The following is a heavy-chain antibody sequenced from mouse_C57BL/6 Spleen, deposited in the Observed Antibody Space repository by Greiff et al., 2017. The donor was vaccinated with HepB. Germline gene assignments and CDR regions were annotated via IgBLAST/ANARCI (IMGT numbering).Heavy chain of an antibody. D-gene: IGHD2-3*01. V-gene: IGHV3-1*01. CDR2: ISYSGST. CDR3: ARDGGWLLGFAY. CDR1: GYSITSGYD. Sequence: EVKLLESGPGMVKPSQSLSLTCTVTGYSITSGYDWHWIRHFPGNKLEWMGYISYSGSTNYNPSLKSRISITHDISKNHFFLKLNSVTTEDTATYYCARDGGWLLGFAYWGQGTLVTVSA. J-gene: IGHJ3*01.